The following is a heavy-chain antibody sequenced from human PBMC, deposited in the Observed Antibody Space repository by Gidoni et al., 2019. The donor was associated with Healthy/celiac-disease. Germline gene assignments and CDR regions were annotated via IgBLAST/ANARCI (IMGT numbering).Heavy chain of an antibody. D-gene: IGHD3-3*01. CDR2: IIPIFGTA. V-gene: IGHV1-69*01. Sequence: VQPVEPGAECKKPGCSGKGSCKASGGTFSSYAISWVRQAPGQGLEWMGGIIPIFGTANYAQKFQGRVTITADESTSTAYMELSSLRSEDTAVYYCARERGLDFWSGYYGYWGQGTLVTVSS. J-gene: IGHJ4*02. CDR3: ARERGLDFWSGYYGY. CDR1: GGTFSSYA.